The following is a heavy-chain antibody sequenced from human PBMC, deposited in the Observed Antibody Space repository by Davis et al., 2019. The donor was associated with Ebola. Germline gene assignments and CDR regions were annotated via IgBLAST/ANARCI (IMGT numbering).Heavy chain of an antibody. J-gene: IGHJ6*04. CDR2: INYSGST. Sequence: SETLSLTCAVYGGSFSGYYWNWIRQPPGKGLEWIGQINYSGSTNYNPSLKSRVTISVDTSKNQFSLKLSSVTAADTAVYYCARFARMDVWGKGTTVTVSS. D-gene: IGHD3-10*01. CDR3: ARFARMDV. CDR1: GGSFSGYY. V-gene: IGHV4-34*01.